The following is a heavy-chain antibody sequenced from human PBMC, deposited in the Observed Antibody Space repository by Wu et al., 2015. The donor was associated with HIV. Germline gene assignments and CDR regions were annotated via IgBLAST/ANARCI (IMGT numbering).Heavy chain of an antibody. CDR1: GYTFISYG. CDR2: ISADNDNR. V-gene: IGHV1-18*01. CDR3: ARRSPHCISIIVVVITTFDY. Sequence: QVQLVQSGAEVKKPEASVKVSCKASGYTFISYGINWVRQAPGQGLEWMGWISADNDNRNYVQKFQGRVTMTTDTSTSTAYMELRSLRSDDTAVYYCARRSPHCISIIVVVITTFDYWGQGTLVTVSS. D-gene: IGHD3-22*01. J-gene: IGHJ4*02.